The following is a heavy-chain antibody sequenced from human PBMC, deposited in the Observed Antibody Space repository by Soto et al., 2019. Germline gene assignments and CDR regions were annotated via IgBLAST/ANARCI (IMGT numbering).Heavy chain of an antibody. V-gene: IGHV4-59*08. Sequence: SRIRQPPGRGLEWIGFIYYAGSTKYNPSLNSRVTISVDTSKNQFSLTVTSVTAADLFVYYCATRIVPTESLHYCGPGPLVS. CDR3: ATRIVPTESLHY. CDR2: IYYAGST. D-gene: IGHD5-12*01. J-gene: IGHJ4*02.